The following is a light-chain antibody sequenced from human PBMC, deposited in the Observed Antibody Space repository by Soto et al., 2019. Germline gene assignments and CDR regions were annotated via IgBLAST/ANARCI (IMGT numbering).Light chain of an antibody. V-gene: IGLV2-23*01. CDR2: DGS. CDR3: CSYAGSSTWV. Sequence: QSALTQPASVSGSPGQSITISCTGTSSDVGSYNLVSWYQQHPGKAPKLMIDDGSKRPSGVSNRFSGSKSGNTASLTISGLQAEDEADYYCCSYAGSSTWVFGGGTKLTVL. CDR1: SSDVGSYNL. J-gene: IGLJ3*02.